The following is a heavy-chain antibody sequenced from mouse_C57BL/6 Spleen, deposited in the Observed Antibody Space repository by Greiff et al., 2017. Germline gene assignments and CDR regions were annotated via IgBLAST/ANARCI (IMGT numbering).Heavy chain of an antibody. D-gene: IGHD2-1*01. CDR1: GYTFTGYW. CDR3: ARRTYGNYERYFDV. V-gene: IGHV1-9*01. CDR2: ILPGSGST. Sequence: VQLQQSGAELMKPGASVKLSCQATGYTFTGYWIEWVKQRPGHGLEWIGEILPGSGSTNYTEKVKGKATFTVATSSNTPYMQLCSLTTEDSAIYYCARRTYGNYERYFDVWGTGTTLTVSS. J-gene: IGHJ1*03.